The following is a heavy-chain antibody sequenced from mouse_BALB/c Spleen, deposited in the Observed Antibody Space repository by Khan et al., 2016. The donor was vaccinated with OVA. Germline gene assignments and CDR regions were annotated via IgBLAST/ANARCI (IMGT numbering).Heavy chain of an antibody. V-gene: IGHV1S135*01. D-gene: IGHD1-1*01. J-gene: IGHJ2*01. CDR2: IDPYNGGT. CDR3: ALIYHYGSGFDY. Sequence: EVELVESGPELVEPGASVKVSCKASGYSFTDYNMFWVKQSLGKSLEWIGYIDPYNGGTNYNQKFMSKATLTVDKSSSTAFMHLNSLTSEDSAVYYCALIYHYGSGFDYWGQGTTLTVSS. CDR1: GYSFTDYN.